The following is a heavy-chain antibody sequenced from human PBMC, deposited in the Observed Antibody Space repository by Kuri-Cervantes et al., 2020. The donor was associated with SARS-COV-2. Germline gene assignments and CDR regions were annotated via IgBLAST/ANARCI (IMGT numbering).Heavy chain of an antibody. J-gene: IGHJ6*02. CDR1: GFTFSSYG. CDR2: ISGSGGSI. V-gene: IGHV3-23*01. CDR3: ARVVDV. Sequence: GESLKISCAASGFTFSSYGMHWVRQAPGKGLEWVSTISGSGGSIYYADSVKGRFTISRDNSKSTLYLQMNSLRAEDTAVYYCARVVDVWGQGTTVTVSS.